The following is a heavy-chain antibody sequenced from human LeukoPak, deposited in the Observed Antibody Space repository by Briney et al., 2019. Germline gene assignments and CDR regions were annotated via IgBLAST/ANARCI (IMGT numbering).Heavy chain of an antibody. CDR1: GGSISSYY. CDR3: AREINYYGSGSYVY. J-gene: IGHJ4*02. V-gene: IGHV4-59*01. D-gene: IGHD3-10*01. Sequence: SETLSLTCTVSGGSISSYYWSWIRQPPGKGLEWIGYIYYSGSTNYNPSLKSRVTMSVDTSENQFSLRLSSMTAADTAVYYCAREINYYGSGSYVYWGQGTLVTVSS. CDR2: IYYSGST.